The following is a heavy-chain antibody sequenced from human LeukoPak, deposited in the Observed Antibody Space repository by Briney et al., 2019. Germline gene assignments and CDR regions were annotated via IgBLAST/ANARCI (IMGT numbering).Heavy chain of an antibody. V-gene: IGHV3-23*01. CDR2: ISGSGGST. Sequence: GGSLRLSCAASGFTFSSYAMSWVRQAPGKGLEWVSGISGSGGSTYYADSVKGRFTISRDNSKNTLYLQMNSLRAEGTAVYYCAKGEQLEDFDYWGQGTLVTVSS. D-gene: IGHD1-1*01. J-gene: IGHJ4*02. CDR1: GFTFSSYA. CDR3: AKGEQLEDFDY.